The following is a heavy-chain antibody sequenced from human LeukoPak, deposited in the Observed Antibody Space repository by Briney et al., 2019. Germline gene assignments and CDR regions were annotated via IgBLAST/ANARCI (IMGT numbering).Heavy chain of an antibody. CDR3: AREYGSTTDHAFDI. Sequence: SVKVSCKVSGGTFSSYAISWVRQAPGQGLEWMGGIIPIFGTANYAQKFQGRVTITADESTSTAYMELSSLRSEDTAVYYCAREYGSTTDHAFDIWGQGTMVTVSS. CDR1: GGTFSSYA. D-gene: IGHD1-1*01. J-gene: IGHJ3*02. V-gene: IGHV1-69*13. CDR2: IIPIFGTA.